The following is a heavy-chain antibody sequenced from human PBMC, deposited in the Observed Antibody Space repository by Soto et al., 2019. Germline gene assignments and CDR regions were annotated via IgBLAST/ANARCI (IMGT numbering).Heavy chain of an antibody. D-gene: IGHD3-16*01. CDR3: AKEGGT. J-gene: IGHJ5*02. Sequence: EVRLVESGGGLVQPGRSLRLSCAASGFIFDDYAIHWVRQAPGKGLEWVSGISWNSGKIVYVDSVKGRFTISRDNAKNSLHLQMNSLRVEDTAWYYCAKEGGTWGQGTLVTVSS. V-gene: IGHV3-9*01. CDR2: ISWNSGKI. CDR1: GFIFDDYA.